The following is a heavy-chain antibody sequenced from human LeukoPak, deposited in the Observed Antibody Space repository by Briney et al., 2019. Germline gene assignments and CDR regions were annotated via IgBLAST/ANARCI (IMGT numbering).Heavy chain of an antibody. V-gene: IGHV1-69*06. CDR3: ARVPVVPAAIGLWYFDL. J-gene: IGHJ2*01. D-gene: IGHD2-2*02. CDR1: GGTFGSYA. Sequence: SVKVSCKASGGTFGSYAISWVRQAPGQGLEWMGGIIPIFGTANYAQKFQGRVTITADKSTSTAYMELSSLRSEDTAVYYCARVPVVPAAIGLWYFDLWGRGTLVTVSS. CDR2: IIPIFGTA.